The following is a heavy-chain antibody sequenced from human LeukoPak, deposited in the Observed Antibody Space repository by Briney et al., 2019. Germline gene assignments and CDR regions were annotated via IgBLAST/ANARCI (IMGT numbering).Heavy chain of an antibody. J-gene: IGHJ4*02. CDR2: IYTSGST. V-gene: IGHV4-61*02. CDR1: GGSISSGSYY. D-gene: IGHD1-26*01. CDR3: ARDPSGSYCYFDY. Sequence: SETLSLTCTVSGGSISSGSYYWSWIRQPAGKGLEWIGRIYTSGSTNYNPSLKSRVTISVDTSKNQFSLKLSSVTAADTAVYYCARDPSGSYCYFDYWGQGTLVTVSS.